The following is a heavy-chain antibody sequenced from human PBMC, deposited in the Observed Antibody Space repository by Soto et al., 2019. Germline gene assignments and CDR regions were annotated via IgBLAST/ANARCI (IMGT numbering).Heavy chain of an antibody. CDR2: IIPIFGTA. J-gene: IGHJ3*02. V-gene: IGHV1-69*13. CDR1: GGTFSSYA. Sequence: SVKVSCKASGGTFSSYAISWVRQAPGQGLEWMGGIIPIFGTANYAQRFQGRVTITADESTSTAYMELSSLRSEDTAVYYCATDYVARAFDIWRKGTMVTVSS. D-gene: IGHD5-12*01. CDR3: ATDYVARAFDI.